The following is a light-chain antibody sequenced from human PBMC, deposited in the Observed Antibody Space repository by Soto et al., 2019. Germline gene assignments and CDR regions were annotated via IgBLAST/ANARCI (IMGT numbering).Light chain of an antibody. CDR1: QSLLHSHGYHY. V-gene: IGKV2-28*01. CDR2: LAS. J-gene: IGKJ5*01. CDR3: MQVLQRPIT. Sequence: IAMTQSPLSLPVTPGEPASISCWSSQSLLHSHGYHYLDWYLQKPGQSPRLLIYLASNRASRVPDSFSGSGSGTDFTLTISRVEAEDVGVYYCMQVLQRPITFGQGTRLEIK.